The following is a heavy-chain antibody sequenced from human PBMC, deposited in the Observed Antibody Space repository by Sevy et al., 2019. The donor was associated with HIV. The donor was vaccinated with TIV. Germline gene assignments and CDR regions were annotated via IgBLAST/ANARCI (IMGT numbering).Heavy chain of an antibody. V-gene: IGHV3-23*01. CDR2: ISHSGDST. CDR3: AGRKVGDFWSGSIRGPWAGGPLFDY. D-gene: IGHD3-3*01. J-gene: IGHJ4*02. Sequence: GSLRLSCTSSGFTFSSYAMNWVRQAPGKGLEWVSTISHSGDSTYYAASVKGRFTISRDNSENTLYLQMNSLRAEDTSLYYCAGRKVGDFWSGSIRGPWAGGPLFDYWGQGTLVTVSS. CDR1: GFTFSSYA.